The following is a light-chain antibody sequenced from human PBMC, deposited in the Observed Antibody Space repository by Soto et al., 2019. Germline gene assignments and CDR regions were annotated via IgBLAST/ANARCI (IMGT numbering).Light chain of an antibody. CDR2: EVR. V-gene: IGLV2-14*01. J-gene: IGLJ1*01. CDR1: STDVGDYNF. Sequence: QSALTQPASVSGSPGQSITISCTGTSTDVGDYNFVFWYQQHAGKAPKLVISEVRNRPSGVSDRFSGSKSGNRASLTISGLQAEDEAGYYCSSYTSSSTVVFGTGTKVTVL. CDR3: SSYTSSSTVV.